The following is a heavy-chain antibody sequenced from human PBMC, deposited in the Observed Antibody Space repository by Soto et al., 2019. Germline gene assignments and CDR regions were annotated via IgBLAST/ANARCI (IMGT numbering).Heavy chain of an antibody. Sequence: SVKVSCTASGGTFSSFAINWVRQAPGQGLEWMGGIVPIFGTPNYAQKFQDRVTISVDKSTSTAYMELLSLGSEDTALYYCARDLAAAPWTGTFERWGQRKMVTVAS. CDR3: ARDLAAAPWTGTFER. CDR2: IVPIFGTP. J-gene: IGHJ1*01. D-gene: IGHD6-25*01. V-gene: IGHV1-69*06. CDR1: GGTFSSFA.